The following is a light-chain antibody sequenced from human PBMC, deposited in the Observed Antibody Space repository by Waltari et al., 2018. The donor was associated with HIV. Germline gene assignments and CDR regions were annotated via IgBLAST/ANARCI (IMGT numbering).Light chain of an antibody. CDR2: EVS. Sequence: SALTQRASVSGSPGQSVTILCTGTSSDVWRYNLVPWYQQHPGKAPKLMIYEVSKRPSGVSNRFSGSKSGNTASLTISGLQAEDEADYYCCSYAGSSSWVFGGGTKLTVL. J-gene: IGLJ3*02. CDR3: CSYAGSSSWV. V-gene: IGLV2-23*02. CDR1: SSDVWRYNL.